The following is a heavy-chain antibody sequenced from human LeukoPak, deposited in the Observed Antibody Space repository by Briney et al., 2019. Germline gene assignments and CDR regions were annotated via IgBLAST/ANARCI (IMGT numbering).Heavy chain of an antibody. V-gene: IGHV3-30*18. J-gene: IGHJ5*02. Sequence: QPGRSLRLSCAASGFTFSSYGMHWVRQAPGKGLEWVAVISYDGSNKYYADSVKGRFTISRDNSKNTLYLQMNSLRAEDTAVYYCAKDHWSSSWLRGNWFDPWGRGTLVTVSS. CDR3: AKDHWSSSWLRGNWFDP. D-gene: IGHD6-13*01. CDR1: GFTFSSYG. CDR2: ISYDGSNK.